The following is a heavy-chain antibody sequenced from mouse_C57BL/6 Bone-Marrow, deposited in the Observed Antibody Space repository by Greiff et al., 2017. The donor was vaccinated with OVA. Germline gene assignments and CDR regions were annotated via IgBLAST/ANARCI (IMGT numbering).Heavy chain of an antibody. CDR2: ISSGSSTI. Sequence: EVMLVESGGGLVKPGGSLKLSCAASGFTFSDYGMHWVRQAPEKGLEWVAYISSGSSTIYYADTVKGRFTISRDNAKNTLFLQMTSLRSEDTAMYYGARKWYYGSRSWFAYWGQGTLVTVSA. CDR3: ARKWYYGSRSWFAY. CDR1: GFTFSDYG. V-gene: IGHV5-17*01. D-gene: IGHD1-1*01. J-gene: IGHJ3*01.